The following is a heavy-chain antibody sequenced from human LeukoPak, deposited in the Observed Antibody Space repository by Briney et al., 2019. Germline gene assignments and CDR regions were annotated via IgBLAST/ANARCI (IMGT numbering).Heavy chain of an antibody. CDR2: IYHRGTT. CDR1: GYSISNVYY. V-gene: IGHV4-38-2*01. CDR3: ARHGSGWSFDY. D-gene: IGHD6-19*01. J-gene: IGHJ4*02. Sequence: SETLSLTCAVSGYSISNVYYWGWLRQPPGWGLEWIATIYHRGTTYYSPSLKSRVTISVDTSKNQFSLKLSSVTAADTAVYYCARHGSGWSFDYWGQGTLVTVSS.